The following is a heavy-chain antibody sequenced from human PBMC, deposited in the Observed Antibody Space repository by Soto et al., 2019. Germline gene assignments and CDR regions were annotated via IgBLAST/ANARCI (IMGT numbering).Heavy chain of an antibody. J-gene: IGHJ5*02. D-gene: IGHD3-10*01. V-gene: IGHV3-13*01. CDR3: VRGPPGGFDP. Sequence: EVQLVESGGGLVQPGGSLRLSCGASGFIFSNFDMHWVRQTTEKGLEWVSGIGFAGDTNYSGSVKGRFTISTENANNSLFLQMNGLRVGDTAVYYCVRGPPGGFDPWGQGTLVTVSS. CDR1: GFIFSNFD. CDR2: IGFAGDT.